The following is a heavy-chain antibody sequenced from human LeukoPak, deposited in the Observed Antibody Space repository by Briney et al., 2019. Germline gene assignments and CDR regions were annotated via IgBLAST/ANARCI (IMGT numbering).Heavy chain of an antibody. CDR2: IYPGDSDS. CDR1: GYSFTTYW. J-gene: IGHJ3*02. D-gene: IGHD2-15*01. Sequence: HGESLKISCKGSGYSFTTYWIGWVRQMPGKGLEWMGIIYPGDSDSRYSPSFQGQVAISADKSISTAYLHWSSLKASDTAMYYCARRGYCSGGTCYSAAFDIWGQGTMVTVSS. CDR3: ARRGYCSGGTCYSAAFDI. V-gene: IGHV5-51*01.